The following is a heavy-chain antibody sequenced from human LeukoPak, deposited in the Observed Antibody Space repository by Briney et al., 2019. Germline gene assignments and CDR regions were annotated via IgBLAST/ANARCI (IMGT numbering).Heavy chain of an antibody. J-gene: IGHJ3*02. CDR1: GFTFSSYA. Sequence: GGSLRLSSAASGFTFSSYAMHWVRQAPGKGLEWVAVISYDGSNKYYADSVKGRFTISRDNSKNTLYLQMNSLRAEDTAVYYCARGRGLEVVVRTAKTFDIWGQGTMVTVSS. CDR3: ARGRGLEVVVRTAKTFDI. V-gene: IGHV3-30*04. D-gene: IGHD2-15*01. CDR2: ISYDGSNK.